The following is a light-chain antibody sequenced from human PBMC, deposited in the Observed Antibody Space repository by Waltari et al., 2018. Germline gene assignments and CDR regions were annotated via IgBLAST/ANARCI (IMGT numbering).Light chain of an antibody. CDR2: KAS. CDR3: QQYNSNSLLT. V-gene: IGKV1-5*03. J-gene: IGKJ4*01. Sequence: DIQMTQSPSTLSASVGDRVTITCWASQSINNRLAWYQQKPGKAPNLLIYKASTLETGVPSRFSGSGSGTEFTLTISSLQPDDFATYYCQQYNSNSLLTFGGGTKVEIK. CDR1: QSINNR.